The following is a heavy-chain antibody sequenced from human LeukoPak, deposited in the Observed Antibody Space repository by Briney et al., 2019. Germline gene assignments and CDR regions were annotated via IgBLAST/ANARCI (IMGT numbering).Heavy chain of an antibody. CDR3: AKGSYYDSSGSFYFDY. D-gene: IGHD3-22*01. J-gene: IGHJ4*02. CDR2: ISGSGDNT. Sequence: GGSLRLSCAASGFTFSSYAMSWVRQAPGKGLEWVSGISGSGDNTYYADSVKGRFTISRDNSKNTLYVQVNSLRTEDTAAYYCAKGSYYDSSGSFYFDYWGQGTLVTVSS. V-gene: IGHV3-23*01. CDR1: GFTFSSYA.